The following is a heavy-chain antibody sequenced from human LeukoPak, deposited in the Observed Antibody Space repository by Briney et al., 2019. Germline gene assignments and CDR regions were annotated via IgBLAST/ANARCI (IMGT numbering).Heavy chain of an antibody. V-gene: IGHV4-39*07. J-gene: IGHJ6*03. CDR1: GGSISSSSYY. Sequence: SETLSLTCTVSGGSISSSSYYWGWIRQPPGKGLEWIGSIYYSGSTYYNPSLKSRVTISVDTSKNQFSLKLSSVTAADTAVYYCARVTGYYDSSGYSKPYYYMDVWGKGTTVTVSS. D-gene: IGHD3-22*01. CDR3: ARVTGYYDSSGYSKPYYYMDV. CDR2: IYYSGST.